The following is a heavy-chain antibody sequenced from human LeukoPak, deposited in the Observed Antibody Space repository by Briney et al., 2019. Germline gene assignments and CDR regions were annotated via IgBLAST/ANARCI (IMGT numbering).Heavy chain of an antibody. Sequence: PSETLSLTCTVSGGSISTYYWSWIRQPAGKGLEWVGQIYTSGSTNYNPSLKSRVTISVDKSKNQLSLKVRPVTAADTAVYYCQAVTTTYSDYWGQGTLVTVSS. CDR1: GGSISTYY. CDR2: IYTSGST. V-gene: IGHV4-4*07. CDR3: QAVTTTYSDY. J-gene: IGHJ4*02. D-gene: IGHD4-17*01.